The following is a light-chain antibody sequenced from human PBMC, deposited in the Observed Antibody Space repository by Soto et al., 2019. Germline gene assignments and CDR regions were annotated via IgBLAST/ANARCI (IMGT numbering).Light chain of an antibody. CDR3: SSYAGGVV. CDR2: EAT. CDR1: STNVGSYNL. Sequence: QSALTQPASVSGSPGQSITISCTRTSTNVGSYNLVSWYQHPPGKAPKLIIYEATERPSGVSNRFSGAQSGHTASLTISGVQAEDEADYYCSSYAGGVVFGGGTKLTVL. J-gene: IGLJ2*01. V-gene: IGLV2-23*01.